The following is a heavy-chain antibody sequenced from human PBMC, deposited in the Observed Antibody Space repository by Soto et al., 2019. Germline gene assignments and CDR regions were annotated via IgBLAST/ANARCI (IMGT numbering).Heavy chain of an antibody. Sequence: QVQLVESGGGVVQPGRSLRLSCAASGFTFSSYAMHWVRQAPGKGLEWVAVISYDGSNKYYADSVKGRFTISRDNYKNTLYLQMNSLRAEDTAVYYCASCYYGSRDAFDIWCQGTMVTVSS. D-gene: IGHD3-22*01. CDR2: ISYDGSNK. V-gene: IGHV3-30-3*01. CDR3: ASCYYGSRDAFDI. J-gene: IGHJ3*02. CDR1: GFTFSSYA.